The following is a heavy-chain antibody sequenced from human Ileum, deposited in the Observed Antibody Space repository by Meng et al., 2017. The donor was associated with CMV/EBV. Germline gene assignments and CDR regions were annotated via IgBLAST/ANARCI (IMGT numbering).Heavy chain of an antibody. D-gene: IGHD1-26*01. CDR3: ARETSVGAFDY. Sequence: HLVESGGGCIRPGGTSRPSCAATGSPVSRNYMSWGRQAQGKGLEWGSVISSGGRTYYADSVEGRFTLSRDHSKNTLSLQMNSLRAKDTAVYYCARETSVGAFDYWGQGTLVTVSS. CDR1: GSPVSRNY. J-gene: IGHJ4*02. V-gene: IGHV3-53*01. CDR2: ISSGGRT.